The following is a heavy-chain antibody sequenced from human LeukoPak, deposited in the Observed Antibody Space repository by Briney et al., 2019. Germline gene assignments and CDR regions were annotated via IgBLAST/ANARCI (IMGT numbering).Heavy chain of an antibody. V-gene: IGHV1-69*11. J-gene: IGHJ4*02. Sequence: SSVKVSCKASGGTFSSYAISWVRQAPGQGLEWMGRIIPILGTANYAQKFQGRVTITTDESTSTAYMELSSLRSEDTAVYYCARGSYSSGWLFYWGQGTLVTVSS. CDR1: GGTFSSYA. D-gene: IGHD6-19*01. CDR2: IIPILGTA. CDR3: ARGSYSSGWLFY.